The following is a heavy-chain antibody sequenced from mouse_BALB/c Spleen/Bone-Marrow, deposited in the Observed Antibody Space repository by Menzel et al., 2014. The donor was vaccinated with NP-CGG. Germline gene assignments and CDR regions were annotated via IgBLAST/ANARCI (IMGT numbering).Heavy chain of an antibody. J-gene: IGHJ1*01. Sequence: EVQLMESGGGLMKPGGSLKLSCAASGFTFSDYYMYWVRQTPEKRLEWVATISNGGSYTYYPDSVKGRFTISRDNAKNNLYLQMSSLKSEDTAMYYCARDALYYDGSSYGYFDVWGAGTTVTVSS. CDR1: GFTFSDYY. D-gene: IGHD1-1*01. V-gene: IGHV5-4*02. CDR3: ARDALYYDGSSYGYFDV. CDR2: ISNGGSYT.